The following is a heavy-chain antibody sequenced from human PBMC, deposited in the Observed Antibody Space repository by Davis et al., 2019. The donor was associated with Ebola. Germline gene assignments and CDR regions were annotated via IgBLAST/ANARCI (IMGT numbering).Heavy chain of an antibody. CDR2: IGTAGDT. CDR1: GFTFSSYD. V-gene: IGHV3-13*01. Sequence: GESLKISYAASGFTFSSYDMHWVRQATGKGLEWVSAIGTAGDTYYPGSVKGRFTISRDNAKNSLYLQMNSLRAEDTAVYYCARDSGVEMATFDFDYWGQGTLVTVSS. D-gene: IGHD5-24*01. J-gene: IGHJ4*02. CDR3: ARDSGVEMATFDFDY.